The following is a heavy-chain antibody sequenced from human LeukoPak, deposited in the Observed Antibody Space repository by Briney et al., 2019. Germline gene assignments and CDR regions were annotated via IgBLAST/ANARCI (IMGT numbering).Heavy chain of an antibody. Sequence: ASVKVSCKASGYTFTSYDINWERQATGQGLEWMGWMNPNSGNTGYAQKFQGRVTMTRNTSISTAYMELSSLRSEDTAVYYCARGRGMGANHDYWGQGTLVTVSS. CDR3: ARGRGMGANHDY. J-gene: IGHJ4*02. V-gene: IGHV1-8*01. CDR2: MNPNSGNT. CDR1: GYTFTSYD. D-gene: IGHD1-26*01.